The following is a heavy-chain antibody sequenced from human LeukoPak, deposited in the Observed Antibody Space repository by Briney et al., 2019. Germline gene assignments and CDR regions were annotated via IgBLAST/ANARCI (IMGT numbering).Heavy chain of an antibody. V-gene: IGHV4-30-2*01. CDR2: IYLDGST. D-gene: IGHD2-15*01. CDR1: GGSITSGDFA. CDR3: ARGYCSISSCRFDY. Sequence: SETLSLTCAVSGGSITSGDFAWSWIRQPPGKGLDFIGYIYLDGSTFYNTSLKSRVTISVDRSKNQFSLRLNSVTAADTAVYYCARGYCSISSCRFDYWGQGTLVTVSS. J-gene: IGHJ4*02.